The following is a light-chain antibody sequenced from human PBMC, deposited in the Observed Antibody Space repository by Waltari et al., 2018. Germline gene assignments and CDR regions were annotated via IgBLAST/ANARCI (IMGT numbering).Light chain of an antibody. CDR3: QQYYSTPLT. Sequence: DIVKTQSPDSLAVSLGERATINCKSSQSVLYSSNNKNYLAWYQQKPGQPPKLLIYWASTRESGVPDRFSGSGSGTDFTLTISSLQAADVAVYYCQQYYSTPLTFGGGTKVEIK. CDR1: QSVLYSSNNKNY. CDR2: WAS. J-gene: IGKJ4*01. V-gene: IGKV4-1*01.